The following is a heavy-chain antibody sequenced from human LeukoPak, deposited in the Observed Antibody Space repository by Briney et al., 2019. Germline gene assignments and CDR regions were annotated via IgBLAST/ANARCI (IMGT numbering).Heavy chain of an antibody. CDR2: IYYSGST. Sequence: SETLSLTCTVSGGSISSYYWSWIRQPPGKGLEWIGYIYYSGSTNYNPSLKSRVTISVDTSKNQFSLKLSSVTAADTAVYYCARRDLFYWYFDLWGRSTLVTVSS. J-gene: IGHJ2*01. D-gene: IGHD2-21*01. CDR1: GGSISSYY. V-gene: IGHV4-59*08. CDR3: ARRDLFYWYFDL.